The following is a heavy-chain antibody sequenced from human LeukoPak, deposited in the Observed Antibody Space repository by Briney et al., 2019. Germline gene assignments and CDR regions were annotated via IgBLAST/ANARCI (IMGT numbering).Heavy chain of an antibody. CDR1: GFTFSSYE. CDR2: ISSSGSTI. Sequence: GGSLRLSCAASGFTFSSYEMNWVRQAAGKGLEWVSYISSSGSTIYYADSVKGRFTISRDNAKNSLYLQMNRLRAEDTAVYYCAELGITMIGGVWAKGTTVTISS. V-gene: IGHV3-48*03. D-gene: IGHD3-10*02. J-gene: IGHJ6*04. CDR3: AELGITMIGGV.